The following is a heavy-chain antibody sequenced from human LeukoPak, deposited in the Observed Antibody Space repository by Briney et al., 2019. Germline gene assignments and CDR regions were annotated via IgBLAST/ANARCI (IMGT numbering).Heavy chain of an antibody. CDR1: GYTFTGYY. Sequence: ASVKVSCKASGYTFTGYYMHWVRQAPGQGLEWMGWINPNSGGTNYAQKFQGRVTMTRDTSISTAYMELSRLRSDDTAVYYCASFSHSTCLNLVVNRFEDYWCQGTLVTASS. D-gene: IGHD3-22*01. J-gene: IGHJ4*02. CDR2: INPNSGGT. V-gene: IGHV1-2*02. CDR3: ASFSHSTCLNLVVNRFEDY.